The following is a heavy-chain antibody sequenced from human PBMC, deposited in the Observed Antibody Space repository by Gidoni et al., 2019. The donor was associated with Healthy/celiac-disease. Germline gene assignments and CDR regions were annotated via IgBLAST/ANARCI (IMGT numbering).Heavy chain of an antibody. CDR2: IYSGGST. Sequence: EVQLVESGGGLIKPGGSLRLSCAASGFTVSSNYMSWVRQAPGKGLEWVSVIYSGGSTYYADSVKGRFTISRDNSKNTLYLQMNSLRAEDTAVYYCARVGTVTTHEYYFDYWGQGTLVTVSS. V-gene: IGHV3-53*01. D-gene: IGHD4-17*01. J-gene: IGHJ4*02. CDR3: ARVGTVTTHEYYFDY. CDR1: GFTVSSNY.